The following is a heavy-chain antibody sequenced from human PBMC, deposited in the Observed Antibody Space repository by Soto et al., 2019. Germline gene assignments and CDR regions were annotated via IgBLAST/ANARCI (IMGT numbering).Heavy chain of an antibody. V-gene: IGHV4-39*01. Sequence: SETLSLTCTVSGGSISSSSYYWGWIRQPPGKGLEWIGSIYYSGSTYYNPSLKSRVTISVDTSKNQFSLKLSSVTAADTAVYYCAIRGGRTKVDFGYWGQGTLVTVSS. D-gene: IGHD3-16*01. CDR2: IYYSGST. J-gene: IGHJ4*02. CDR1: GGSISSSSYY. CDR3: AIRGGRTKVDFGY.